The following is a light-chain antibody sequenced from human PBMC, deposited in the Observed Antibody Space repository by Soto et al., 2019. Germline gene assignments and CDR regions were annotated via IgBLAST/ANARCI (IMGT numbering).Light chain of an antibody. V-gene: IGKV3-11*01. Sequence: EIVFTQSPATLSLSPGERATLSCRASQSVSSLLAWYQQKPGQAPRLLIYDASNRATGIPARFSGSGSGTDFTLTISSLQPDDFATYYCQQYASYPWTSGQGTKVDIK. CDR2: DAS. CDR3: QQYASYPWT. J-gene: IGKJ1*01. CDR1: QSVSSL.